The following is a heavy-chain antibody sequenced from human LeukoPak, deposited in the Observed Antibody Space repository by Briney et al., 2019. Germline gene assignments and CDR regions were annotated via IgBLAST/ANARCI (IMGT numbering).Heavy chain of an antibody. CDR1: GYTFTSYG. D-gene: IGHD1-1*01. J-gene: IGHJ6*02. CDR2: ISAHNGNT. V-gene: IGHV1-18*01. Sequence: GASVKVSCKASGYTFTSYGISWVRQAPGQGLEWMGWISAHNGNTNYAQKLQGRVTMTTDTSTSTAYMELRSLRSDDTAVYYCARPRTGTTWHYYYYYGMDVWGQGTTVTVSS. CDR3: ARPRTGTTWHYYYYYGMDV.